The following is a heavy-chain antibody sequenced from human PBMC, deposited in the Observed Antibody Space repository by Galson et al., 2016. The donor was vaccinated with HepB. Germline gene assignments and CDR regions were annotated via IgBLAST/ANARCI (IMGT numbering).Heavy chain of an antibody. CDR1: EFTFSDNA. J-gene: IGHJ6*02. V-gene: IGHV3-30-3*01. CDR3: ARDRGDYVWGSSRLVTAYYYGVDV. D-gene: IGHD3-16*02. CDR2: ISFDGTEK. Sequence: LRLSCADSEFTFSDNAMHWVRQAPGKGLEWVALISFDGTEKYYADSVRGRFTISRDNSKNTLYLQMDSLRADDTAVYYCARDRGDYVWGSSRLVTAYYYGVDVWGQGTTVTVSS.